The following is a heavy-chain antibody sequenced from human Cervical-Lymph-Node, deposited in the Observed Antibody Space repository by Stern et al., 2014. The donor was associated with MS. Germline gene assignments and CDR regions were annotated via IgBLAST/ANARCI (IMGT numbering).Heavy chain of an antibody. Sequence: EVQLVESGAEVKKPGESLKISCKGSGYNFGDYWIGWVRQKPGKGLEWMGTIFPADYDSRYSPSFEGQVTISADESISTAFLQSSSLKASDTGIYYCARHQPAATFAMDVWGQGTTVIVSS. D-gene: IGHD2-2*01. CDR2: IFPADYDS. CDR1: GYNFGDYW. V-gene: IGHV5-51*01. CDR3: ARHQPAATFAMDV. J-gene: IGHJ6*02.